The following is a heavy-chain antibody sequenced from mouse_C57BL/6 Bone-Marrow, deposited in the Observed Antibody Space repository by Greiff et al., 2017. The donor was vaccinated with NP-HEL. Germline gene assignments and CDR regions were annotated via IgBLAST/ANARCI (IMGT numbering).Heavy chain of an antibody. CDR2: IDPNSGGT. CDR3: ATVMDYAMAY. J-gene: IGHJ4*01. CDR1: GYTFTSYW. V-gene: IGHV1-72*01. Sequence: QVQLQQPGAELVKPGASVKLSCKASGYTFTSYWMHWVKQRPGRGLEWIGRIDPNSGGTKYTEKFKSKATLTVDKPSSTAYMQLSSLTSEDSEVFYCATVMDYAMAYWGQGTSVTVSS.